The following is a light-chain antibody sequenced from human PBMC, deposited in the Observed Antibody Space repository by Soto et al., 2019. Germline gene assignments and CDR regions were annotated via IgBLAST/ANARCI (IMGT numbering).Light chain of an antibody. V-gene: IGKV3-20*01. J-gene: IGKJ3*01. CDR2: GAS. CDR1: QSVSSNY. CDR3: QQYGSSPFT. Sequence: EIVLTQSPGTLSLSSGERATLSCRASQSVSSNYLAWYQQKPGQAPRLLIYGASSRATGIPDRFSGSGSGTDFTFTISRLEPEDFAVYYCQQYGSSPFTFGPGTKVDIK.